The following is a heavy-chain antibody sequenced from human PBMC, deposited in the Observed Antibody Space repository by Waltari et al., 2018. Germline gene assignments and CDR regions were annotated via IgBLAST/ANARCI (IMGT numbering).Heavy chain of an antibody. V-gene: IGHV3-48*04. CDR1: GFTFSSYG. J-gene: IGHJ4*02. D-gene: IGHD2-15*01. Sequence: EVHLVESGGGLVQPGGSLRLSCAASGFTFSSYGMEWFRQAPGKGPEWLSFITTSGDALDYAASVKGRFTISRDNAKNSLYLQMNSLRAEDTAVYYCAREGGYWGQGTLVTVSS. CDR3: AREGGY. CDR2: ITTSGDAL.